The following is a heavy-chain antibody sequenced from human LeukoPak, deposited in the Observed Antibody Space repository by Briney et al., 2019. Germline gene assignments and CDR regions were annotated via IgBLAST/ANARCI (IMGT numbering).Heavy chain of an antibody. CDR2: INPNSGGT. J-gene: IGHJ4*02. CDR1: GYTFTGYY. Sequence: ASVKVSCKASGYTFTGYYMHWVRQAPGQGLEWMGWINPNSGGTNYAQKFQGRVTMTRDTSISTAYMELSRLRSDDTAVYYCAREIVGAARNDYWGQGTLVTVSS. V-gene: IGHV1-2*02. D-gene: IGHD6-6*01. CDR3: AREIVGAARNDY.